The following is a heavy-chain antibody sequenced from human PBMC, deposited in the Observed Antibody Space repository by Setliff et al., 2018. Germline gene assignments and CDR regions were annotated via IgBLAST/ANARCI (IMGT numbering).Heavy chain of an antibody. CDR2: ISGSGSTM. J-gene: IGHJ6*02. V-gene: IGHV3-48*03. CDR3: ARDGVYYGMDV. Sequence: GGSLRLSCAASGFTFSSYEMNWVRQAPGKGLEWISYISGSGSTMFYADSVRGRLTVSRDNAKNSLFLEMNSLRAEDTGVYYCARDGVYYGMDVWGQGTSVTVSS. CDR1: GFTFSSYE.